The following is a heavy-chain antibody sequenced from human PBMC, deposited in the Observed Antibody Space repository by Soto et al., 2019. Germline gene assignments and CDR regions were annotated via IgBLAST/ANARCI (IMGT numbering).Heavy chain of an antibody. Sequence: GGSLRLACAASGVTFSSYAMHWVRQAPGKGLEWVAVISYDGSNKYYADSVKGRFTISRDNSKNTLYLQMNSLRAEDTAVYYCARDRAVAAPLYYYGMDVWGQGTTVTVSS. D-gene: IGHD6-13*01. CDR1: GVTFSSYA. V-gene: IGHV3-30-3*01. CDR3: ARDRAVAAPLYYYGMDV. CDR2: ISYDGSNK. J-gene: IGHJ6*02.